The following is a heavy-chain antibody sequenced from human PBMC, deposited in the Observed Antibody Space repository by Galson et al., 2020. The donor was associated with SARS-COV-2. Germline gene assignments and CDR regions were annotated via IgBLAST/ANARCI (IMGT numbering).Heavy chain of an antibody. D-gene: IGHD3-22*01. CDR1: GFTFSSYA. CDR2: ISSNGGST. V-gene: IGHV3-64D*08. J-gene: IGHJ4*02. CDR3: VKGFNYYDSSGYYPVDY. Sequence: GESLKISCSASGFTFSSYAMHWVRQAPGKGLEYVSAISSNGGSTYYADSVKGRFTISRDNSKNTLYLQMSSLRAEDTAVYYCVKGFNYYDSSGYYPVDYWGQGTLVTVSS.